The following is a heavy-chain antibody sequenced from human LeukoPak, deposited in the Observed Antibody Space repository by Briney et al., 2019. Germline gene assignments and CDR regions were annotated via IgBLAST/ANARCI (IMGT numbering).Heavy chain of an antibody. CDR3: ARDQPRIVGATGPDY. CDR1: GFTFSTYG. CDR2: IRYDGSNK. D-gene: IGHD1-26*01. Sequence: GGSLRLSCAASGFTFSTYGMHWVRQAPGKGLEWVAFIRYDGSNKYYADSVKGRFTISRDNSKNTLYLQMNSLRAEDTAVYYCARDQPRIVGATGPDYWGQGTLVTVSS. J-gene: IGHJ4*02. V-gene: IGHV3-30*02.